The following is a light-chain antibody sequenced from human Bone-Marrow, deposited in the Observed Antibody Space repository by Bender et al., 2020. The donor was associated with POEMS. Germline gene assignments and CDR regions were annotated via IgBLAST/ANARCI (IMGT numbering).Light chain of an antibody. J-gene: IGLJ2*01. V-gene: IGLV3-21*02. Sequence: SYELTQPPALSVSPGQTARITCSTDALSMKYFYWYQQKSGQAPVLVVYDDKDRPSGIPERFSGSNSGNTSTLTISRVEVGDEADYFCQVWDSATDVEFGGGTKLTVL. CDR1: ALSMKY. CDR2: DDK. CDR3: QVWDSATDVE.